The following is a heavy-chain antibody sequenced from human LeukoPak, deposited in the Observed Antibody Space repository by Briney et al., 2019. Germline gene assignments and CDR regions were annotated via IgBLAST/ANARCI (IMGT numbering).Heavy chain of an antibody. J-gene: IGHJ4*02. Sequence: SETLSLTCTASGGSISSYYLSWIRQPAGKGLEWIGRIYTSGSTNYNPSLKSRVTMSVDTSKNQFSLKLSSVAAADTAVYYCAQEGLQRHFNFDSWGQGTLVTVSS. V-gene: IGHV4-4*07. CDR2: IYTSGST. CDR1: GGSISSYY. D-gene: IGHD1-1*01. CDR3: AQEGLQRHFNFDS.